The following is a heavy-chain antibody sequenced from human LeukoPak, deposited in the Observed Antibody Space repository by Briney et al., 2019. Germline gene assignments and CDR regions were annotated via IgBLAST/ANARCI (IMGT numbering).Heavy chain of an antibody. Sequence: GGSLRLSCAASGFTFSTYAMSWVRQAPGKGLEWVSGLTGGGGGTSYADSVKGRFTTSRDNSKNTLYLQMNGLRAEDTAVYYCAKDKGAVTGTFDYWGQGTLVTVSS. CDR3: AKDKGAVTGTFDY. D-gene: IGHD1-14*01. CDR2: LTGGGGGT. J-gene: IGHJ4*02. CDR1: GFTFSTYA. V-gene: IGHV3-23*01.